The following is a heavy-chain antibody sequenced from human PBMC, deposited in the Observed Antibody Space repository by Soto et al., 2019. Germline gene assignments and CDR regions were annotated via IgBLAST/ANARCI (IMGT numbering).Heavy chain of an antibody. J-gene: IGHJ4*02. CDR3: ARDSNPMVTTPYYFDY. CDR1: GFTFSSYG. V-gene: IGHV3-33*01. D-gene: IGHD2-15*01. CDR2: ILYDGSNK. Sequence: PXGSLRLSCAAAGFTFSSYGMHWVRQAPGKGLEWVAVILYDGSNKYYADSVKGRFTISRDNSKNTLYLQMNSLRAEDTAVYYCARDSNPMVTTPYYFDYWGQGTLVTVSS.